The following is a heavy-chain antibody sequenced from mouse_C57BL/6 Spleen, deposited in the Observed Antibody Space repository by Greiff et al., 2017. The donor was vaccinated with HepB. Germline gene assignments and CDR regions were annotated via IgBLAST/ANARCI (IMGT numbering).Heavy chain of an antibody. D-gene: IGHD1-1*01. J-gene: IGHJ4*01. CDR2: IDPANGNT. CDR3: ARRGVITTVYYYAMDY. V-gene: IGHV14-3*01. CDR1: GFNIKNPY. Sequence: VQLQQSVAELVRPGASVKLSCTASGFNIKNPYMHWVKQRPEQGLEWIGRIDPANGNTKYAPKFQGKATITADTSSNTAYLQLSSLTSEDTAIYYCARRGVITTVYYYAMDYWGQGTSVTVSS.